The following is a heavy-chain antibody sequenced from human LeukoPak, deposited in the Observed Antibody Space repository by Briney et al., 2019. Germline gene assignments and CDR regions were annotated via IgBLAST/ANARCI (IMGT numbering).Heavy chain of an antibody. Sequence: SQTLSLTCAVSGGSISSAGYSWSWIRQPPGKGLEWIGYIYHSGSTYYNSSLKSRVTISVDRSKNQFSLKLTSVTAADTAVYYCARLGRYDYFIDYWGQGPLVTVSS. J-gene: IGHJ4*02. CDR1: GGSISSAGYS. CDR2: IYHSGST. CDR3: ARLGRYDYFIDY. V-gene: IGHV4-30-2*01. D-gene: IGHD3-16*01.